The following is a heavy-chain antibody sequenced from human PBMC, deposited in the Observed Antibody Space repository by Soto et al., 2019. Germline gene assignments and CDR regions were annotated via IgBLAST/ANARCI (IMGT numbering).Heavy chain of an antibody. V-gene: IGHV3-13*05. CDR2: ISAAGDP. J-gene: IGHJ6*02. CDR3: ARTDRDFSGLDV. CDR1: GFTFINYD. Sequence: EVQLVESGGGLVQPGGSLRLSCEASGFTFINYDMHCVRQGTGKGLEWVSGISAAGDPDYADSVEGRFTISRENAQNSFFLQMNSLRVGDTAVYYCARTDRDFSGLDVWGQGTKVIVSS.